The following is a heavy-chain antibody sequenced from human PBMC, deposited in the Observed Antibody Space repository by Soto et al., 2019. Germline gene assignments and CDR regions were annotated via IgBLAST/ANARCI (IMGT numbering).Heavy chain of an antibody. CDR2: VYWDDDK. D-gene: IGHD3-10*01. CDR1: GFSLSTGGVG. J-gene: IGHJ4*02. CDR3: ARAQWFGDPFDY. V-gene: IGHV2-5*02. Sequence: KESGPTLVKPTQTLTLTCTFSGFSLSTGGVGVGWIRQPPGKALEWLALVYWDDDKRYSPSLKSRLTIIKDTSKNQVVLTMTNMDYVETATYYCARAQWFGDPFDYWGQGTLVTVSS.